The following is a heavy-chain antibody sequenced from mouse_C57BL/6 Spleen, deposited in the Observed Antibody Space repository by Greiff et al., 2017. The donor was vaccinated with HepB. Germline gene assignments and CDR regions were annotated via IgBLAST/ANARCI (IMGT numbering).Heavy chain of an antibody. V-gene: IGHV1-55*01. D-gene: IGHD3-2*02. CDR2: IFPGSGST. Sequence: QVQLQQPGAELVKPGASVKMSCKASGYTFTSYWITWVKQRPGQGLVWIGDIFPGSGSTNYNEKFKSKDTLTIDTSSSTSYMKLSSLTSEDSAVYYCANSGPYFDDWGQGTTLTVSS. CDR1: GYTFTSYW. CDR3: ANSGPYFDD. J-gene: IGHJ2*01.